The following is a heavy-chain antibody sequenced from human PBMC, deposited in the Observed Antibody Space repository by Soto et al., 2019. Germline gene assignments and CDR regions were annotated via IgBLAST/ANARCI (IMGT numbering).Heavy chain of an antibody. V-gene: IGHV1-24*01. CDR3: ARAGEALGGRRYFYYFYMDV. Sequence: ASVKVSFTVSGYTLTELSMHWVRQAPGKGLEWMGGFDPEDGETIYAQKFQGRVTLTRDTSISTAYMELSSLRSGGTAVYYCARAGEALGGRRYFYYFYMDVWAKGTTVTAP. D-gene: IGHD2-15*01. CDR1: GYTLTELS. J-gene: IGHJ6*03. CDR2: FDPEDGET.